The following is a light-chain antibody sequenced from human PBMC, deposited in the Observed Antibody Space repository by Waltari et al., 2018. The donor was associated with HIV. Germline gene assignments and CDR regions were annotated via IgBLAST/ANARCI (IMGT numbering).Light chain of an antibody. V-gene: IGKV4-1*01. CDR2: WAS. J-gene: IGKJ2*01. CDR1: QSLLYSSNNTNY. Sequence: DIVMTQSPDSLTVSLGERATMNCKSSQSLLYSSNNTNYLAWYQQKPGQPPKLLIYWASTRESGVPDRFSGSGSGTDFTLTISSLQAEDVAVYYCQQYYITPYTFGQGTKLEIK. CDR3: QQYYITPYT.